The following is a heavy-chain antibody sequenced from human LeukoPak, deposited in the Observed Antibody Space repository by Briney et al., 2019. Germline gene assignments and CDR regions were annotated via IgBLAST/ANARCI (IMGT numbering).Heavy chain of an antibody. J-gene: IGHJ4*02. CDR2: ISSSSSTI. Sequence: GGSLRLSCAASGFTVSSYSMNWVRQAPGKGLEWVSYISSSSSTIYYADSVKGRFTIPRDNAKNSLYLQRNSLRDEDTAVYYCARAFGLTDYWGQGTLVTVSS. CDR3: ARAFGLTDY. D-gene: IGHD3/OR15-3a*01. V-gene: IGHV3-48*02. CDR1: GFTVSSYS.